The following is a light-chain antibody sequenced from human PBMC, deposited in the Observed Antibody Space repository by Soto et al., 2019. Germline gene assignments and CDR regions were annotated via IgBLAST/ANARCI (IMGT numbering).Light chain of an antibody. CDR2: GAS. CDR3: QQYPGYT. Sequence: EIVLTQSPGTLSLSPGERATLSCRASQSVSSSYLAWYQQKPGQAPSLLIYGASGRATGIPDRFSGSGSGTDFTLTISRLEPEDFAVYYCQQYPGYTFGQGTKLEIK. J-gene: IGKJ2*01. CDR1: QSVSSSY. V-gene: IGKV3-20*01.